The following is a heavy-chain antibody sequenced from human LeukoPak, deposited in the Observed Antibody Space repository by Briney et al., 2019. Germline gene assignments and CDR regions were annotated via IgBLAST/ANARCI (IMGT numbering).Heavy chain of an antibody. CDR2: ISGRCGST. V-gene: IGHV3-23*01. CDR3: AKETSLEDGYNSYYFDY. CDR1: GFTFSSYA. Sequence: RSGGSLRLSCAASGFTFSSYAMSWVRQAPGKGLEWVSAISGRCGSTYYADSVKGRFTISRDNYKNTMYLQMNSMRAEATDVYYCAKETSLEDGYNSYYFDYWGQGTLVTVSS. D-gene: IGHD5-24*01. J-gene: IGHJ4*02.